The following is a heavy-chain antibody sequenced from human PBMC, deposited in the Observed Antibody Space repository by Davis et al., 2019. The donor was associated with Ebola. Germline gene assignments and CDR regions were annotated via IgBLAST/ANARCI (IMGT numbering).Heavy chain of an antibody. Sequence: PGGSLRLSCVASGFTFSGYAMSWVRQTPGKGLEWVGGIGSLGNDIHYGDPAKGRFTISRDNSKNTLYLQMNGLRVEDTAIYYCAKDTSNIWFDIWGQGTNVTVSS. CDR1: GFTFSGYA. CDR2: IGSLGNDI. V-gene: IGHV3-23*01. CDR3: AKDTSNIWFDI. J-gene: IGHJ3*02. D-gene: IGHD1-26*01.